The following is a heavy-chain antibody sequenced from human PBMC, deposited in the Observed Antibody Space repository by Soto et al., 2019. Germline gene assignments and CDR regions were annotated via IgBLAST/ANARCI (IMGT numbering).Heavy chain of an antibody. CDR3: ARVRGYGDYSIRYYGMDV. V-gene: IGHV3-48*03. Sequence: EVQLVESGGGLVQPGGSLRLSCAASGFTFSSYEMNWVRQAPGKGLEWVSYISSSGSTIYYADSVKGRFTISRDNAKNSLYLQMNSLRAEDTAVYYCARVRGYGDYSIRYYGMDVWGQGTTVTVSS. CDR1: GFTFSSYE. D-gene: IGHD4-17*01. J-gene: IGHJ6*02. CDR2: ISSSGSTI.